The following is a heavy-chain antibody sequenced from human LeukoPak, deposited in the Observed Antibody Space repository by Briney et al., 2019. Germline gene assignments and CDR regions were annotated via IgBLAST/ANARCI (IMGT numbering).Heavy chain of an antibody. J-gene: IGHJ4*02. CDR1: GFTFSSYG. Sequence: GGSLRLCCAASGFTFSSYGMHWVRQAPGKGLEWVAFIRYDGSNKYYADSVKGRFTISRDNSKNTLHLQMNSLRAEDTAVYYCAKVRGALYFFDYWGQGALVTVSS. CDR2: IRYDGSNK. CDR3: AKVRGALYFFDY. V-gene: IGHV3-30*02. D-gene: IGHD1-26*01.